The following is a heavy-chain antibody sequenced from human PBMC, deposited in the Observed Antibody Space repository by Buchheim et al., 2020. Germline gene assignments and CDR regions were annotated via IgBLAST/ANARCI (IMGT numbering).Heavy chain of an antibody. J-gene: IGHJ4*02. CDR2: IKKDGTEK. D-gene: IGHD6-13*01. CDR1: GFTFNDYW. V-gene: IGHV3-7*01. Sequence: EVQLVESGGGLVQPGGSLRLSCEASGFTFNDYWMSWVRQAPGKGLEWVANIKKDGTEKYYMDSVKGRLTIPRDNTKNSVYMQINTLKVEDTAVYYCARDHITSWSFLDFWGQGTL. CDR3: ARDHITSWSFLDF.